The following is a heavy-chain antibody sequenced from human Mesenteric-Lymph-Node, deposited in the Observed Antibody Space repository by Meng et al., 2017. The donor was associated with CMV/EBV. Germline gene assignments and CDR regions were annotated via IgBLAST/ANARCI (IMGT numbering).Heavy chain of an antibody. CDR2: INWNGGST. CDR1: GFTFSSYA. CDR3: ARARRGYYLDY. Sequence: GESLKISCAASGFTFSSYAMSWVRQAPGKGLEWVSGINWNGGSTGYADSVKGRFTISRDNAKNSLYLQMNSLRAEDTALYYCARARRGYYLDYWGQGTLVTVSS. J-gene: IGHJ4*02. V-gene: IGHV3-20*04. D-gene: IGHD3-22*01.